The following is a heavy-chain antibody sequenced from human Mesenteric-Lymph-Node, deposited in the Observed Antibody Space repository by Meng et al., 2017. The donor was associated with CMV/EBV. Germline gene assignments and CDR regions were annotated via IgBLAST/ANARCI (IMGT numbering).Heavy chain of an antibody. Sequence: SVKVSCKASGGTFSRHAISWVRQAPGQGLTCMGGIIPRLAIANYARNFQDRVTITADKSTSTVYMELSSLTFEDTAVYYCARVDGATTGTGAATLYYYYDMDVWGRGTTVTVSS. D-gene: IGHD1-1*01. CDR2: IIPRLAIA. V-gene: IGHV1-69*10. J-gene: IGHJ6*02. CDR1: GGTFSRHA. CDR3: ARVDGATTGTGAATLYYYYDMDV.